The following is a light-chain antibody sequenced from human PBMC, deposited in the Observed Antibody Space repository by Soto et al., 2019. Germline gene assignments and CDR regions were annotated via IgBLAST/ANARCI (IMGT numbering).Light chain of an antibody. V-gene: IGKV1-39*01. CDR2: DAS. J-gene: IGKJ1*01. Sequence: DIQMTQSPSSLSASIGDRVTITCRASQSVSTYLNWYQQRPGKAPKLLISDASQLQSGVPSRFLGSGSETEFSLTITSLQREDFATYYCQHSFIAPQTFGQGTRVDVK. CDR1: QSVSTY. CDR3: QHSFIAPQT.